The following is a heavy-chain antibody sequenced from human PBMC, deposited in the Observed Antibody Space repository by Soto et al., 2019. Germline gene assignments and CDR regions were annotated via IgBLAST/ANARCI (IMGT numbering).Heavy chain of an antibody. CDR1: GYSFTGYY. CDR2: INPDSGAT. V-gene: IGHV1-2*02. J-gene: IGHJ4*02. CDR3: ARGDYGTGGYPFPYFDY. Sequence: HEHLVQSGAEVKRPGASLKVSCKASGYSFTGYYIHWVRQAPGQGLEWMGWINPDSGATNYAQNFQSRVTLTNDTSISTASMDLTSLTSDDTAVYYCARGDYGTGGYPFPYFDYWGQGTLVIVSS. D-gene: IGHD2-8*02.